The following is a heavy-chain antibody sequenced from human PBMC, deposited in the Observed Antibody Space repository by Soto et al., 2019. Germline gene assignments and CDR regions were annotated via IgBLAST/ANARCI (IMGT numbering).Heavy chain of an antibody. CDR1: GGTFSSYA. J-gene: IGHJ4*02. D-gene: IGHD6-13*01. CDR2: ISSNGGST. Sequence: GGSLRLSCSASGGTFSSYAMHWVRQAPGKGLEYVSAISSNGGSTYYADSVKGRFTISRDNSKNTLYLQMSSLRAEDTAVYYCVKDEGTAAAGILLMSWGQGTLVTVSS. CDR3: VKDEGTAAAGILLMS. V-gene: IGHV3-64D*08.